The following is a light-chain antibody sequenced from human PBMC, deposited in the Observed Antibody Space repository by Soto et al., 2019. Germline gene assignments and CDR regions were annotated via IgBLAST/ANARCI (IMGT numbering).Light chain of an antibody. CDR1: QDLSND. V-gene: IGKV1-33*01. CDR2: GAS. CDR3: QQYHDLPYT. J-gene: IGKJ2*01. Sequence: DIQMTQSPSSLSASVGDRVTVTCQASQDLSNDLNWYQQKPGKAPKLPIYGASNLETGVPSRFSGSGSGTDFTFTISSLQPEDLATYYCQQYHDLPYTFGQGTKLDIK.